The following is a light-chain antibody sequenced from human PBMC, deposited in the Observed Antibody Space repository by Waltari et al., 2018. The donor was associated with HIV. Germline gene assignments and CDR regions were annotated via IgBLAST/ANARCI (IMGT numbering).Light chain of an antibody. Sequence: QSALTQPPSVSGSPGQSVTLSCTGTSSDVGSYNRVSWYQQPPGTAPKLMIYEVTNRPSGVPDRFSGSKSGNTASLTISGLQAEDEAHYYCSSYSSSSTWVFGGGTKLTVL. CDR3: SSYSSSSTWV. J-gene: IGLJ3*02. V-gene: IGLV2-18*02. CDR2: EVT. CDR1: SSDVGSYNR.